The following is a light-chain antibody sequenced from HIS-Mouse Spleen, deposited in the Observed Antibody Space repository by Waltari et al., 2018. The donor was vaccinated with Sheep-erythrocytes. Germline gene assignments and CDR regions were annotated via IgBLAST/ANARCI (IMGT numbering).Light chain of an antibody. Sequence: QSALTQPCSVSGSPGQSVTLSCTGTSSAVCGCNYVSSYQQHPGKAPKLMIYDVSKRPSGVPDRFSGSKSGNTASLTISGLQAEDEADYYCCSYAGSYNHVFATGTKVTVL. CDR3: CSYAGSYNHV. V-gene: IGLV2-11*01. J-gene: IGLJ1*01. CDR2: DVS. CDR1: SSAVCGCNY.